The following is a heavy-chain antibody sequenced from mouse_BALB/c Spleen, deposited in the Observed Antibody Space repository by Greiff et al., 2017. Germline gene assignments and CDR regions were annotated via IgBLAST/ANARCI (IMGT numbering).Heavy chain of an antibody. CDR2: ISSGSSTI. D-gene: IGHD2-1*01. V-gene: IGHV5-17*02. J-gene: IGHJ2*01. CDR3: ARWVYGNYHYFDY. CDR1: GFTFSSFG. Sequence: EVKLMESGGGLVQPGGSRKLSCAASGFTFSSFGMHWVRQAPEKGLEWVAYISSGSSTIYYADTVKGRFTISRDNPKNTLFLQMTSLRSEDTAMYYCARWVYGNYHYFDYWGQGTTLTVSS.